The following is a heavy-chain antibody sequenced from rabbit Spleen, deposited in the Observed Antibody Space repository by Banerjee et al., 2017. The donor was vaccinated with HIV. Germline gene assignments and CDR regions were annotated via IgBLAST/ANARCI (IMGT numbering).Heavy chain of an antibody. J-gene: IGHJ6*01. D-gene: IGHD1-1*01. Sequence: QEQLEESGGDLVKPGASLTLTCTASGFSFSSSYYMCWVRQAPGKGLEWIACIDDGDGSTYYASWAKGRFSSSKTSSTTVTLQMTSLTVADTATYFCARDTATSFSSYGMDLWGPGTLVTVS. CDR3: ARDTATSFSSYGMDL. V-gene: IGHV1S45*01. CDR2: IDDGDGST. CDR1: GFSFSSSYY.